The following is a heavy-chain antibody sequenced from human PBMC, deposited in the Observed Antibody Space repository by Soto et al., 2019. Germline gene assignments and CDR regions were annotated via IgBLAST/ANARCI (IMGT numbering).Heavy chain of an antibody. Sequence: QVQLQESGPGLVKPSQTLSLTCTVSGGSISSGDYYWSWIRQPPGKGLEWIGYIYYSGSTYYNPSLKSRVTISVDTSKNQFSLKLSSVTAADTAVYYCARDKWMVRGLFYYGMDVWGQGTTVTVSS. D-gene: IGHD3-10*01. J-gene: IGHJ6*02. CDR3: ARDKWMVRGLFYYGMDV. CDR2: IYYSGST. CDR1: GGSISSGDYY. V-gene: IGHV4-30-4*01.